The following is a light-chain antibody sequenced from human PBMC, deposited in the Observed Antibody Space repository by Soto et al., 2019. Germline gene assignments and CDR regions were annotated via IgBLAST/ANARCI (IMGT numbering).Light chain of an antibody. CDR1: QSVSSSY. CDR2: GAS. V-gene: IGKV3-20*01. Sequence: ETVLTQSPGTLSLSPGERATLSCRASQSVSSSYLAWYQQKPGQAPRLLIYGASSRATGSPDRFSGSGSGTEFTLTISRLEPEDFAVYYCQQYITSPPMYTFGQGTKLEIK. J-gene: IGKJ2*01. CDR3: QQYITSPPMYT.